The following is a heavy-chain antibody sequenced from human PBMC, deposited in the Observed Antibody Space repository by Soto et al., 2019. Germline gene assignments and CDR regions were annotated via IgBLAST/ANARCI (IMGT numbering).Heavy chain of an antibody. D-gene: IGHD3-16*01. Sequence: GGSLRLSCVASGFSFDNYAMSWVRQAPGKGLEWVSAIKSDGSSTYYAASVKDRFIISRDNSKNTLYLQLNSLRAEDTAVYYCAQLGLMTFSHKHYFNHWGRGTLVTVSS. CDR3: AQLGLMTFSHKHYFNH. J-gene: IGHJ4*02. CDR1: GFSFDNYA. CDR2: IKSDGSST. V-gene: IGHV3-23*01.